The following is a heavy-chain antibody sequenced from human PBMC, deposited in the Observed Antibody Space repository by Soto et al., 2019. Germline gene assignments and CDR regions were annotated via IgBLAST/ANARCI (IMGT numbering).Heavy chain of an antibody. V-gene: IGHV3-23*01. CDR3: TKEAVTTRHVDN. CDR2: ITLSGGTT. J-gene: IGHJ4*02. D-gene: IGHD4-17*01. CDR1: GFAFSNYA. Sequence: EVQLLESGGLLVQPGGSLRLSCAASGFAFSNYAMNWVRQAPGKGLEWVSSITLSGGTTYYADSVKGRFTISRDNSKNTVYLRMNILRAEDTAVYYCTKEAVTTRHVDNWGQGTLVTVSS.